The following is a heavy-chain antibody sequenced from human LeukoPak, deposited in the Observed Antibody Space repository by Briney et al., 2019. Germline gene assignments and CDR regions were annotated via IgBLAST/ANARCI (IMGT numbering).Heavy chain of an antibody. D-gene: IGHD6-13*01. CDR1: NGSISSSKW. V-gene: IGHV4-4*02. Sequence: SGTLSLTCAVSNGSISSSKWWSWVRQPPGKGLEWIGEIYHSGSTNHNPSLKSRVTISVDTSKNQFSLRLTSVTAADTAVYYCARQEQQLIYNWFDPWGQGTLVTVSS. CDR3: ARQEQQLIYNWFDP. CDR2: IYHSGST. J-gene: IGHJ5*02.